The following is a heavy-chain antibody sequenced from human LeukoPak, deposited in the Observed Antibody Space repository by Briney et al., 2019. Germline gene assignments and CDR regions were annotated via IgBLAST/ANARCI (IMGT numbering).Heavy chain of an antibody. CDR1: GFTFSNYA. J-gene: IGHJ4*02. D-gene: IGHD1-1*01. V-gene: IGHV3-7*01. Sequence: AGGSLRLACAASGFTFSNYAMIWVRQAPGKGLESVAIVNEDGSAKYYLDSVKGRFAISRDNARNSLYLEMNSLRAEDTAVYYCARDYWRSIDHWGQGTLVTVSS. CDR2: VNEDGSAK. CDR3: ARDYWRSIDH.